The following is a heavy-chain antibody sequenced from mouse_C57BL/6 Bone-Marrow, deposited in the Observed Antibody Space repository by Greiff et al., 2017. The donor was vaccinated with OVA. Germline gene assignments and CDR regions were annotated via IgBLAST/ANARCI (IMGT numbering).Heavy chain of an antibody. V-gene: IGHV1-26*01. CDR1: GYTFTDYY. CDR2: INPNNGGT. CDR3: ANTDGISLYYYDD. Sequence: EVQLQQSGPELVKPGASVKISCKASGYTFTDYYMNWVKQSHGKSLEWIGGINPNNGGTSYNQKFKGKATLTVDKSSSTAYMELRSLTSEDSAVYYCANTDGISLYYYDDWGQGTTLTVSS. D-gene: IGHD1-1*01. J-gene: IGHJ2*01.